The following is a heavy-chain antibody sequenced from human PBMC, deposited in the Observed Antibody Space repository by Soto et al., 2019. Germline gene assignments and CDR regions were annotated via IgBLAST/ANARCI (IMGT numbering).Heavy chain of an antibody. J-gene: IGHJ6*02. D-gene: IGHD3-9*01. CDR1: GDSVSSNSGA. Sequence: LNCVISGDSVSSNSGAWNWIRKSPSKSLKWMGRTYCRSKWYNDYAVSVKSRITIKPDTSKNQYSLQLNSLTPEDTAVYYCARDDHFLTGYYVPEALCYDYYGPDFWGLVTTVTVSS. CDR3: ARDDHFLTGYYVPEALCYDYYGPDF. V-gene: IGHV6-1*01. CDR2: TYCRSKWYN.